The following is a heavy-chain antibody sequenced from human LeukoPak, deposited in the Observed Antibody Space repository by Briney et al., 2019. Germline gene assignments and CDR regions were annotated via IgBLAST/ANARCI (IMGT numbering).Heavy chain of an antibody. CDR3: ANTGYSSSWGEYFQH. CDR2: ISGSGGST. D-gene: IGHD6-13*01. J-gene: IGHJ1*01. CDR1: GFTFSSYA. V-gene: IGHV3-23*01. Sequence: PGGSLRLSCAASGFTFSSYAMSWVRQAPGKGLEWVSAISGSGGSTYYAESVKGRFTISRDNSKNTLYLQMNSLRAEDTAVYYCANTGYSSSWGEYFQHWGQGTLVTVSS.